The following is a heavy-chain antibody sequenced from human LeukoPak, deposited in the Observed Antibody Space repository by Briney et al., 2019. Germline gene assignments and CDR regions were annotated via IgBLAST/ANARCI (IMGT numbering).Heavy chain of an antibody. V-gene: IGHV3-53*01. J-gene: IGHJ4*02. Sequence: PGGSLRLSCAASGFTVSSNYMSWVRQAPGKGLEWVSVIYSGGSTYYADSVKGRFTISRGNSKNTLYLQMDSLRAEDTAVYYCARDQGQWLGNDYWGQGTLVTVSS. CDR1: GFTVSSNY. D-gene: IGHD6-19*01. CDR3: ARDQGQWLGNDY. CDR2: IYSGGST.